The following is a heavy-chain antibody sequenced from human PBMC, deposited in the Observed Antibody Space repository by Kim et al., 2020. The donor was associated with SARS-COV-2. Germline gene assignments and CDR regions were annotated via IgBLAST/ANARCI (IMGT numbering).Heavy chain of an antibody. D-gene: IGHD6-6*01. CDR1: GGSFSGYY. J-gene: IGHJ2*01. CDR3: ARAARGGIAARPRHYHWYFDL. V-gene: IGHV4-34*01. Sequence: SETLSLTCAVYGGSFSGYYWSWIRQPPGKGLEWIGEINHSGSTNYNPSLKSRVTISVDTSKNQFSLKLSSVTAADTAVYYCARAARGGIAARPRHYHWYFDLWGRGTLVTVSS. CDR2: INHSGST.